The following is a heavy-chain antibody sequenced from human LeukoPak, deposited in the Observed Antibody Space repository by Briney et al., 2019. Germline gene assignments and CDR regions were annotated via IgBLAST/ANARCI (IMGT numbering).Heavy chain of an antibody. D-gene: IGHD3-22*01. V-gene: IGHV3-43*02. Sequence: GGSLRLSCSASGFAFDEYAMHWVRQAPGQGVEWISLIHGDATSTYYADSVKGRFIISRDNSKNSLYLQMNSLRTEDTAFYYCAKDIWDFYDGYGYFDNWGQGTLVTVSS. CDR3: AKDIWDFYDGYGYFDN. J-gene: IGHJ4*02. CDR1: GFAFDEYA. CDR2: IHGDATST.